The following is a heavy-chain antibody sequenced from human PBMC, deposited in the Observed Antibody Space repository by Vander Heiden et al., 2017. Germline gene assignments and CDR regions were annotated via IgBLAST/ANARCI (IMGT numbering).Heavy chain of an antibody. V-gene: IGHV1-2*02. CDR3: ATLKPFDY. CDR2: ISPNSGDT. J-gene: IGHJ4*02. CDR1: GYTFTGYY. Sequence: QVQLVQSGAEDKKPGDSVKVACKASGYTFTGYYMHWVRQAPGQGLEWMGWISPNSGDTIYAQKFQGRVTMTRDTSINTAYMDLNSLRSDDTAVYYCATLKPFDYWGEGTLVNVSS.